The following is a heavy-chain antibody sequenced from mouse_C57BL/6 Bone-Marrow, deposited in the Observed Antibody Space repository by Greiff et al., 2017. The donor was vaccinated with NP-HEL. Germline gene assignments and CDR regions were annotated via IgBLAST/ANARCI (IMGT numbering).Heavy chain of an antibody. CDR1: GFTFSDYY. J-gene: IGHJ4*01. Sequence: EVKLVESGGGLVQPGGSLKLSCAASGFTFSDYYMYWVRQTPEKRLEWVAYISNGGGSTYYPDTVKGRFTISRDNAKNTLYLQMSRLKSEDTAMYYCARHERDAMDYWGQGTSVTVSS. CDR2: ISNGGGST. V-gene: IGHV5-12*01. CDR3: ARHERDAMDY.